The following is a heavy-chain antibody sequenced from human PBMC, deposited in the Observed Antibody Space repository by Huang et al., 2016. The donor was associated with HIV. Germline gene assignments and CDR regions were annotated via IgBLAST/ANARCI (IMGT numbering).Heavy chain of an antibody. CDR2: MSAFNGEN. Sequence: QAQLMQSGPEVKKPGASVKVSCKTSGYSFTDYGITWVRQAPGQGPEWVGWMSAFNGENEKAQRLKGRVTLTTDTSTSMAYMELRSLRFDDTAVYFCARDPKYHRIGYYRQRRGIDVWGQGTMVSVSS. CDR1: GYSFTDYG. J-gene: IGHJ3*01. V-gene: IGHV1-18*01. CDR3: ARDPKYHRIGYYRQRRGIDV. D-gene: IGHD3-22*01.